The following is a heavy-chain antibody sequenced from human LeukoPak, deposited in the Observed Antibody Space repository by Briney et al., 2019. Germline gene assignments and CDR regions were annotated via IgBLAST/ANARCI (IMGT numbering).Heavy chain of an antibody. CDR1: GYTFTSYG. J-gene: IGHJ6*03. Sequence: ASVKVSCKASGYTFTSYGISWVRQAPGQGLEWMGWISAYNGNTNYAQKLQGRVTMATDTSTSTAYMELRSLRSDDTAVYYCARDSGAAAGPSYYYYYMDVWGKGTTVTVSS. V-gene: IGHV1-18*01. D-gene: IGHD6-13*01. CDR3: ARDSGAAAGPSYYYYYMDV. CDR2: ISAYNGNT.